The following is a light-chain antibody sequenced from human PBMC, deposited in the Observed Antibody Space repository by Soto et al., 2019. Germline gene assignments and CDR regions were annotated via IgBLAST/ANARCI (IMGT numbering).Light chain of an antibody. J-gene: IGKJ5*01. CDR1: QNIGGN. CDR3: QQRSNWPPEIT. CDR2: DAS. V-gene: IGKV3-11*01. Sequence: EIDMTQSPAALSVSPGQSVTLSCRSSQNIGGNLAWYQQRPGQAPRLLIYDASNRATGVPARFSGSGSGTDFTLTVSSLEPEDFALYYCQQRSNWPPEITFGQGTRLEI.